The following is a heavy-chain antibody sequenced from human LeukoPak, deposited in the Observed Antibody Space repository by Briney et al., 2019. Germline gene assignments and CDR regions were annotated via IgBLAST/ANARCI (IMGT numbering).Heavy chain of an antibody. CDR2: ISYDGSNK. V-gene: IGHV3-30*18. Sequence: GGSLRLSCAASGFTFSAYGMHWVRQAPGKGLEWLTFISYDGSNKYSADSVKGRFSISRDNSKNTLYPQMNSLRAEDTAVYYCAKDSSSSNHFYGMDVWGQGTTVTVSS. J-gene: IGHJ6*02. CDR1: GFTFSAYG. CDR3: AKDSSSSNHFYGMDV. D-gene: IGHD6-6*01.